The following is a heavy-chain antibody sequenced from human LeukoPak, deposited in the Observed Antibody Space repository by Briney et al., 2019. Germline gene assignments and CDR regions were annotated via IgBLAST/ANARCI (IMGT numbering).Heavy chain of an antibody. Sequence: PGGSLRLSCAASGFTFDDYGMSWVRQAPGKGLEGVCVINWNGGSTDYADPVKGRFTISRDNAKNSLYLQMNSLIAEDTALYYCAREGELGIAEAHKGVYFDYWGQGTLVTVSS. CDR2: INWNGGST. CDR1: GFTFDDYG. D-gene: IGHD6-19*01. J-gene: IGHJ4*02. V-gene: IGHV3-20*04. CDR3: AREGELGIAEAHKGVYFDY.